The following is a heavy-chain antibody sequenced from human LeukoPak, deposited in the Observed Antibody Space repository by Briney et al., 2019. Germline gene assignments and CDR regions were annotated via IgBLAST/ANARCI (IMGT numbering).Heavy chain of an antibody. D-gene: IGHD5-24*01. CDR2: IYASGTS. V-gene: IGHV4-4*07. CDR3: ARGLDGYGTFDY. J-gene: IGHJ4*02. CDR1: GGSISSYY. Sequence: SEALSLTCTVSGGSISSYYWTWIRQPAGKGLEWIGRIYASGTSNYNPSLKSRVTISADKSKNQFSLRLSSVTAADTAVYYCARGLDGYGTFDYWGQGTLVTVSS.